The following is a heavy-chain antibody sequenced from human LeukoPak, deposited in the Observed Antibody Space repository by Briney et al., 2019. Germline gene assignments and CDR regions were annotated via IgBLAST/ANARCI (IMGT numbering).Heavy chain of an antibody. CDR1: GYTFTSYY. V-gene: IGHV1-46*01. Sequence: ASVKVSCKASGYTFTSYYMHWVRQAPGQGLEWMGIIKPSGGTTTYAQKFQGRVTMTRDTSTSTVYMELSSLRSDDTAVYYCARLIPAAGTGWFDPWGQGTLVTVSS. CDR2: IKPSGGTT. J-gene: IGHJ5*02. D-gene: IGHD6-13*01. CDR3: ARLIPAAGTGWFDP.